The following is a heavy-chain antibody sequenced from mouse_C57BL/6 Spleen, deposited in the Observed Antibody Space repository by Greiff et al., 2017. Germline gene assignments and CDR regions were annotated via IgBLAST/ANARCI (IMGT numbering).Heavy chain of an antibody. D-gene: IGHD2-4*01. V-gene: IGHV3-6*01. CDR3: ARDNYEYDCAMDY. CDR2: ISYDGSN. Sequence: EVQLKESGPGLVKPSQSLSLTCSVTGYSITSGYYWNWIRQFPGNKLEWRGYISYDGSNNYNPSLKNRISINRDTYKNQFFLKLNSVTTEDTATYYCARDNYEYDCAMDYWGQGTSVTVSS. CDR1: GYSITSGYY. J-gene: IGHJ4*01.